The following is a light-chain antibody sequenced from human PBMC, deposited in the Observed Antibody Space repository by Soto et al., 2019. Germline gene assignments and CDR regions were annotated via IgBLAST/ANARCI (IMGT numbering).Light chain of an antibody. CDR3: SSYTSSNTPYV. J-gene: IGLJ1*01. CDR2: EVT. V-gene: IGLV2-14*01. CDR1: SSDVGAYNF. Sequence: QSVLTQPASVSLSPGQSITISCTGSSSDVGAYNFVSWYQHHPGKAPKLILYEVTTRPSGVSSRFSGSKSGNTASLTISGLQADDEANYYCSSYTSSNTPYVFGTGTKSPS.